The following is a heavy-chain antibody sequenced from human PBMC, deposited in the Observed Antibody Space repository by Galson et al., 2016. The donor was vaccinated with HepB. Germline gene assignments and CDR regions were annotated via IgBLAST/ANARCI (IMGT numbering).Heavy chain of an antibody. CDR2: IYSGGDT. Sequence: SLRLSCAVSGFTVSSDYMSWVRQAPGKELEWVSLIYSGGDTYYADSVKGRFTISRDNSKNTLYLQMSSLRTEDTAVYFCARDPGLRNGMGGWGKGATVTVSS. J-gene: IGHJ6*04. V-gene: IGHV3-66*02. CDR1: GFTVSSDY. CDR3: ARDPGLRNGMGG. D-gene: IGHD4-17*01.